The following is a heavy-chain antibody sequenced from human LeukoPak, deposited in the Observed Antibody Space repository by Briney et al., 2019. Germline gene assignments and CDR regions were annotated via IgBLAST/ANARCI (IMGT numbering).Heavy chain of an antibody. CDR2: IYYSGST. CDR3: ARDYGYSSGWYGAYYYYMDV. CDR1: GGSISSSGYY. V-gene: IGHV4-39*07. Sequence: SETLSLTCTVSGGSISSSGYYWGWIRQPPGKGLEWIGSIYYSGSTYYNPSLKSRVTISVDTSKNQFSLKLSSVTAADTAVYYCARDYGYSSGWYGAYYYYMDVWGKGTTVTVSS. D-gene: IGHD6-19*01. J-gene: IGHJ6*03.